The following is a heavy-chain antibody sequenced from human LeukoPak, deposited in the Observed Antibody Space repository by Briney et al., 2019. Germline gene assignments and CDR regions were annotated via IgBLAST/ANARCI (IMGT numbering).Heavy chain of an antibody. CDR1: GFTFSSYA. Sequence: GGSLRLSCAAPGFTFSSYAMSWVRQAPGKGLEWVSAISGSGGSTYYADSVKGRFTISRDNSKNTLYLQMNSLRAEDTAVYYCAKLVGYSYGPYPIGHGMDVWGQGTTVTVSS. V-gene: IGHV3-23*01. CDR3: AKLVGYSYGPYPIGHGMDV. D-gene: IGHD5-18*01. J-gene: IGHJ6*02. CDR2: ISGSGGST.